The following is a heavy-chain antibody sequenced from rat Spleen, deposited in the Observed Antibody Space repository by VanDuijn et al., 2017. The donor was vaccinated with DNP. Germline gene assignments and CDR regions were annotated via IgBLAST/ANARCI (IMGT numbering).Heavy chain of an antibody. CDR1: GFSLSAYF. CDR2: ISQDGGGT. CDR3: ARHVLPLRVWDY. D-gene: IGHD1-4*01. Sequence: DVQLVESGGGLVQPGRSLKLSCAASGFSLSAYFMAWVRQAPTKGLEWVASISQDGGGTYYRDSVKGRFTISRDIAKNTLYLQMNSLRSEDTATYYCARHVLPLRVWDYWGQGVMVTVSS. V-gene: IGHV5-22*01. J-gene: IGHJ2*01.